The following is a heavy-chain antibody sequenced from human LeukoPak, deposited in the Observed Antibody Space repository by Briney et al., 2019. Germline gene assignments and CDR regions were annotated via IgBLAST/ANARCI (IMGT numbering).Heavy chain of an antibody. Sequence: GGSLRLSCAASGFTVSSNYMNWVRQAPGKGLKWVSVIYSGGSTYYADSVKGRFTISRDNSKNTLYLQMNSLRVEDTAVYYCAGGSGFGELDYWXXGTXVXXSS. CDR2: IYSGGST. D-gene: IGHD3-10*01. CDR3: AGGSGFGELDY. J-gene: IGHJ4*02. V-gene: IGHV3-66*01. CDR1: GFTVSSNY.